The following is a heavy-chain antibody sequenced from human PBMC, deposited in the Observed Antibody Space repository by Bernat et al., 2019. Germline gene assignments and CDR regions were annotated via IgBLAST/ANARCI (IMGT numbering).Heavy chain of an antibody. D-gene: IGHD6-19*01. CDR2: ISGSGGST. V-gene: IGHV3-23*01. Sequence: EVQLLESGGGLVQPGGSLRLSCAASGFTFSSYAMSWVRQAPGKGLEWVSAISGSGGSTYYADSVKGRFTISRDNSKNTLYLQMNSLRDEDTAVYYCAKLNFIAVAGTIDYWGQGTLVTVSS. J-gene: IGHJ4*02. CDR3: AKLNFIAVAGTIDY. CDR1: GFTFSSYA.